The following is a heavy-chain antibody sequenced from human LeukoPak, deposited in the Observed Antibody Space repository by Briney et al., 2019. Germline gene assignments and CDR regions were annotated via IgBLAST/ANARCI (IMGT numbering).Heavy chain of an antibody. Sequence: SVKVSCKASGGTFSSYAISWVRQAPGQGLEWMGGIIPIFGTANYAQKFQGRVTITADESTSTAYMELSRLRSDDTAVYYCARPPRRWRGPKPLGYGDYFDYGGQGTLAPVSS. CDR1: GGTFSSYA. D-gene: IGHD4-17*01. CDR2: IIPIFGTA. J-gene: IGHJ4*02. V-gene: IGHV1-69*13. CDR3: ARPPRRWRGPKPLGYGDYFDY.